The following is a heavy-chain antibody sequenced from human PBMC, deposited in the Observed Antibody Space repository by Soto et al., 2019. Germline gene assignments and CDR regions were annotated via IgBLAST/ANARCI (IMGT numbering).Heavy chain of an antibody. CDR1: GGTFSSYT. Sequence: QVQLVQSGAEVKKPESSVKVSCKASGGTFSSYTISWVRQAPGQGLEWMGRIIPILGIANYAQKFQGRVTITADKSTSTAYMELSSLRSEDTAVYYCAREQYGGDPMIWGQGTLVTVSS. CDR3: AREQYGGDPMI. D-gene: IGHD2-21*02. CDR2: IIPILGIA. V-gene: IGHV1-69*08. J-gene: IGHJ4*02.